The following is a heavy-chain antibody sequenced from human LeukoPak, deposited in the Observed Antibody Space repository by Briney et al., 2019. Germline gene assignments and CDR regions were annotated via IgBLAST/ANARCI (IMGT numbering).Heavy chain of an antibody. D-gene: IGHD4-17*01. CDR1: RFTFSSYE. J-gene: IGHJ4*02. V-gene: IGHV3-48*03. CDR2: ISSSATTI. CDR3: ARGPRSYGDYFDY. Sequence: GGSLRLSCAASRFTFSSYEMNWVRQAPGKGLEWVSYISSSATTILYVDSVKGRFTISRDNAKNSLYLQMNSLRAEDTAIYYCARGPRSYGDYFDYWGQGTLVTVSS.